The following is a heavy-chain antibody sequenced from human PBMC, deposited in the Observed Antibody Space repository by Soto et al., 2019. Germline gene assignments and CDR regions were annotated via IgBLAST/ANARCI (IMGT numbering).Heavy chain of an antibody. J-gene: IGHJ6*02. CDR3: ARHTLAAAAHYGMDV. CDR1: GYSFTSYW. Sequence: PGESLKISCKGSGYSFTSYWIGWVRQMPGKGLEWMGIIYPGDSDTRYSPSFQGQVTISADKSISTAYLQWSSLKASDTAMYYCARHTLAAAAHYGMDVWGQGTTVTVSS. D-gene: IGHD6-13*01. CDR2: IYPGDSDT. V-gene: IGHV5-51*01.